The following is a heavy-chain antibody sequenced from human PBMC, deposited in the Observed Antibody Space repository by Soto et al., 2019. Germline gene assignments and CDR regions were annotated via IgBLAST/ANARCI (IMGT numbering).Heavy chain of an antibody. Sequence: QITLKESGPTLVKPTQTLTLTCTFSGFSLSTRGVAVGWFRQPPGKALEWLALIYWGEGKWYSPSLKSRLTITDDTSKHQVVLTMTTMDPVDTATYYCAHRPRGYAYYFDYWGQGTLVTVSS. CDR2: IYWGEGK. J-gene: IGHJ4*02. V-gene: IGHV2-5*02. CDR1: GFSLSTRGVA. D-gene: IGHD5-12*01. CDR3: AHRPRGYAYYFDY.